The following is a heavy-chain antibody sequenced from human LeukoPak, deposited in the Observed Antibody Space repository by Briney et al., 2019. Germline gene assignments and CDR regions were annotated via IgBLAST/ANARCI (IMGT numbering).Heavy chain of an antibody. D-gene: IGHD3-22*01. CDR2: IYTSGST. J-gene: IGHJ4*02. CDR3: ARGGYYYDSSGYYSFDY. CDR1: GFTFSSYA. Sequence: GSLRLSCAASGFTFSSYAMSWIRQPAGKGLEWIGRIYTSGSTNYNPSLKSRVTMSVDTSKNQFSLKLSSVTAADTAVYYCARGGYYYDSSGYYSFDYWGQGTLVTVSS. V-gene: IGHV4-4*07.